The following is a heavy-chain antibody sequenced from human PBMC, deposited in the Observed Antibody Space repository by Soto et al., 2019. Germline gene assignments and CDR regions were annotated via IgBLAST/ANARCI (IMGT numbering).Heavy chain of an antibody. Sequence: QVQLVQSGAEVKKPGASVKISCKASGYNFTSYFMHWVRQAPGQGLEWMGIINPSGAPPTYTQKFQGRVTMTSDTSTSTVYMELSSLKSEDTAVYFCTREKMRDQLAKHVDFWGQGTLVTVSS. D-gene: IGHD2-2*01. CDR3: TREKMRDQLAKHVDF. CDR2: INPSGAPP. J-gene: IGHJ4*02. V-gene: IGHV1-46*01. CDR1: GYNFTSYF.